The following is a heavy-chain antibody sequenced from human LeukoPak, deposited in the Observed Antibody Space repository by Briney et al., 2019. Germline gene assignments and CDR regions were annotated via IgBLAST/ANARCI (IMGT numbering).Heavy chain of an antibody. V-gene: IGHV3-23*01. CDR3: AKVTTVTTSNNDAFDI. Sequence: GGSLRLSCAASGFTFSSYAMSWVRQAPGKGLEWVSAISGSGGSTYYADSVKGRFTISRGNAKNSLYLQMSSLRAEDTAVYYCAKVTTVTTSNNDAFDIWGQGTMVTVSS. CDR2: ISGSGGST. CDR1: GFTFSSYA. J-gene: IGHJ3*02. D-gene: IGHD4-11*01.